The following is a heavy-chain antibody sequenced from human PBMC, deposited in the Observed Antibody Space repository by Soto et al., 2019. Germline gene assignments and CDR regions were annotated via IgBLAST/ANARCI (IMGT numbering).Heavy chain of an antibody. Sequence: LSLTCTVSGGSISSYYWSWIRQPPGKGLEWIGYIYYSGSTNYNPSLKSRVTISVDTSKNQFSLKLSSVTAADTAVYYCARGWADILTGYYTTSGGMDVWGQGTTVTVSS. CDR2: IYYSGST. V-gene: IGHV4-59*01. CDR3: ARGWADILTGYYTTSGGMDV. D-gene: IGHD3-9*01. CDR1: GGSISSYY. J-gene: IGHJ6*02.